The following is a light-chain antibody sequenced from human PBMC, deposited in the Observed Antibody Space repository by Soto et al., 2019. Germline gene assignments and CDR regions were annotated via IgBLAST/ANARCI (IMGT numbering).Light chain of an antibody. CDR1: SSDVGSFDS. V-gene: IGLV2-23*01. J-gene: IGLJ3*02. CDR3: CSYAVSSTWV. Sequence: QSALTQPASVSGSPGQPITISCTGTSSDVGSFDSVAWYQHNPGKAPKLMIYEGSKRPSGVSNRFSGSKSGNTASLTISGLQAEDEADYYWCSYAVSSTWVFGGGTKLTVL. CDR2: EGS.